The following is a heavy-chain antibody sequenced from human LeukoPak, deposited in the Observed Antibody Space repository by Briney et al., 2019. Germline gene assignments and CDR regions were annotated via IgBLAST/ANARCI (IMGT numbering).Heavy chain of an antibody. CDR3: ARDRSSSTDYFDY. V-gene: IGHV1-3*01. CDR1: GYTLTNYA. Sequence: ASVKVSCKASGYTLTNYAIHWVRQAPGQRLEWMGWFNSDTGNTEYSQKFQGRVSISRDTSANTAYMELRSLRSDDTAVYYCARDRSSSTDYFDYWGQGTLVTVSS. CDR2: FNSDTGNT. J-gene: IGHJ4*02. D-gene: IGHD6-6*01.